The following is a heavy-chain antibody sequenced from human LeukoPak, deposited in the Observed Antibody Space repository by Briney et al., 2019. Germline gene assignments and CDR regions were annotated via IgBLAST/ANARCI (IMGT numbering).Heavy chain of an antibody. CDR3: VRSLDY. CDR2: ITGSGGFT. J-gene: IGHJ4*02. V-gene: IGHV3-23*01. Sequence: GGSLRLSCAASGFPFGTYAMNWVRQAPGKGLEWVSVITGSGGFTQYADSVKGRFTISRDNSKNTVYLQMNSLRVEDTALYSCVRSLDYWGQGTLVTVSS. CDR1: GFPFGTYA.